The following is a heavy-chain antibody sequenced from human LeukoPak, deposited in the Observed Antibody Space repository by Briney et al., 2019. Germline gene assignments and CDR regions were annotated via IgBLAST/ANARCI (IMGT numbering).Heavy chain of an antibody. CDR2: IRSKANSYAT. CDR1: GFTFSGSA. CDR3: TRPPYSSSWYDAFGI. D-gene: IGHD6-13*01. V-gene: IGHV3-73*01. J-gene: IGHJ3*02. Sequence: GGSLRLSCAASGFTFSGSAMHWVRQASGKGLEWVGRIRSKANSYATAYAASVKGRFTISRDDSKNTAYLQMNSLKTEDTAVYYCTRPPYSSSWYDAFGIWGQGTMVTVSS.